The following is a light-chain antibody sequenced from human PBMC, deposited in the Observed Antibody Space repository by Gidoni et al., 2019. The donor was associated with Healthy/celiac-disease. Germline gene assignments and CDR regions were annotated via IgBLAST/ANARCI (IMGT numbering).Light chain of an antibody. CDR2: DAS. Sequence: EIVLTQSPATLSLSPGERATLSCRASQSVSSYLAWYQQKPGQAPRLLIYDASNGATGIPARLSGSGSGTDFTLTISSLEPEDFAVYYCQQRSNWPPKCSFGQGTKLEIK. CDR3: QQRSNWPPKCS. CDR1: QSVSSY. V-gene: IGKV3-11*01. J-gene: IGKJ2*04.